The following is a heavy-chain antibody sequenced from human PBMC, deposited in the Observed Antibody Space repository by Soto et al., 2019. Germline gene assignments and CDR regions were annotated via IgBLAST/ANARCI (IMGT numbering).Heavy chain of an antibody. D-gene: IGHD3-10*01. J-gene: IGHJ6*02. CDR2: INPSGGST. V-gene: IGHV1-46*03. CDR3: AREPSIYYGSGSYLSQYYYYGMDV. CDR1: GYTFTSYY. Sequence: GASVKVSCKASGYTFTSYYMHWVRQAPGQGLEWMGIINPSGGSTSYAQKFQGRVTMTRDTSTSTVYMELSGLRSEDTAVYYCAREPSIYYGSGSYLSQYYYYGMDVLGQGTTVTVSS.